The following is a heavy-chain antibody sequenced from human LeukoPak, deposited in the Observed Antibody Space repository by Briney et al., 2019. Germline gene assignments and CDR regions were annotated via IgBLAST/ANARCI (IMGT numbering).Heavy chain of an antibody. CDR1: GFTFSTYG. D-gene: IGHD1-1*01. CDR3: ARKYNWNDKYFDY. J-gene: IGHJ4*02. V-gene: IGHV3-33*01. CDR2: MWYDGSNK. Sequence: GGSLRLSCAASGFTFSTYGMHWVRQAPGKGLEWVAVMWYDGSNKYYADSVKGRFTISRDNSKNTLYLQMNSLRAEDTAVYYCARKYNWNDKYFDYWGQGTLVTVSS.